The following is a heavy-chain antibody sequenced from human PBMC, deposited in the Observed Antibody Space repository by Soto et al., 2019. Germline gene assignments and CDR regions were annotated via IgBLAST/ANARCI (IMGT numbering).Heavy chain of an antibody. CDR3: AHRVLRTVFGLVTTTAIYFDF. D-gene: IGHD3-3*01. V-gene: IGHV2-5*02. Sequence: QITLNESGPTVVRPTETLTLTCRFSGFSLTTSGVGVGWIRQSPGKATEWLALIYWADDKRYSASLKSRLTITKDTSKNQVVLTVSDLDPTDTATYYCAHRVLRTVFGLVTTTAIYFDFWGQGTPVAVSS. CDR1: GFSLTTSGVG. CDR2: IYWADDK. J-gene: IGHJ4*02.